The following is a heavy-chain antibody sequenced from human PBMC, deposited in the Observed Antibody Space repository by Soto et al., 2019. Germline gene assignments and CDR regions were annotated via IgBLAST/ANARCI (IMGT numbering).Heavy chain of an antibody. CDR2: IYPDDSDT. CDR3: ARHPAYKVDNHGYYFDY. V-gene: IGHV5-51*01. J-gene: IGHJ4*02. D-gene: IGHD3-10*01. Sequence: GESLKISCNGSGYRFSSYWIGWVRQRPGKGLEWMGIIYPDDSDTRYSPSFQGQVTISVDDSLSTAYLQWSSLKASDTAMYYCARHPAYKVDNHGYYFDYWGQGTLVTVYS. CDR1: GYRFSSYW.